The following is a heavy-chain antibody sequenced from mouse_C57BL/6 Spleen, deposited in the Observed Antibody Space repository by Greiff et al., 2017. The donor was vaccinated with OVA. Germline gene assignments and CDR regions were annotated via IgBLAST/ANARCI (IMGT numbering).Heavy chain of an antibody. CDR2: INPNNGGT. Sequence: SGPELVKPGASVKISCKASGYTFTDYYMNWVKQSHGKSLEWIGDINPNNGGTSYNQKFKGKATLTVDKSSSTAYMELRSLTSEDSAVYYCARGPYYYGSSPGYFDYWGQGTTLTVSS. CDR1: GYTFTDYY. J-gene: IGHJ2*01. V-gene: IGHV1-26*01. D-gene: IGHD1-1*01. CDR3: ARGPYYYGSSPGYFDY.